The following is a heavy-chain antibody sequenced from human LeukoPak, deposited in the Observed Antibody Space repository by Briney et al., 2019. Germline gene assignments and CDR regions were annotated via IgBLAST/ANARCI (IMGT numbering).Heavy chain of an antibody. V-gene: IGHV4-59*01. CDR2: IYYSGTT. CDR3: ARDRSVAVGGEGHYFYGMDV. J-gene: IGHJ6*02. D-gene: IGHD6-19*01. CDR1: GGPISGYH. Sequence: SETLSLTCTVSGGPISGYHWSWIRQPPGRDLEWLGYIYYSGTTNYNPSLKGRVTISVDTSKNQFSLTLRSVTAADTAVYYCARDRSVAVGGEGHYFYGMDVCGQGTTVTVSS.